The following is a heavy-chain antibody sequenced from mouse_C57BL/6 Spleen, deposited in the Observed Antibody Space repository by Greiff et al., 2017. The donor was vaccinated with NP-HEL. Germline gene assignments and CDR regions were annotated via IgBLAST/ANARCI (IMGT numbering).Heavy chain of an antibody. Sequence: EVKLEESGGGLVQPGGSMKLSCVASGFTFSNYWMNWVRQSPEQGLEWVAQIRLKSDNNASHYAETVKGRFTISRDDSTSSVSLQMNNLRAVDTGIYYCSDIGYHQAWFAYWGQGTLVTVSA. D-gene: IGHD2-2*01. J-gene: IGHJ3*01. CDR1: GFTFSNYW. V-gene: IGHV6-3*01. CDR2: IRLKSDNNAS. CDR3: SDIGYHQAWFAY.